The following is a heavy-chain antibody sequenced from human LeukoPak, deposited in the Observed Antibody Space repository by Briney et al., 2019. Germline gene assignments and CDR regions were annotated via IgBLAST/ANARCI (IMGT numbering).Heavy chain of an antibody. CDR3: ARDRGFSSGWYRAWYFDL. V-gene: IGHV1-18*04. D-gene: IGHD6-19*01. Sequence: ASVKVSCKASGYTFTGYYMHWVRQAPGQGLEWMGWISAYNGNTNYAQKLQGRVTMTTDTSTSTAYMELRSLRSDDTAVYYCARDRGFSSGWYRAWYFDLWGRGTLVTVSS. CDR1: GYTFTGYY. CDR2: ISAYNGNT. J-gene: IGHJ2*01.